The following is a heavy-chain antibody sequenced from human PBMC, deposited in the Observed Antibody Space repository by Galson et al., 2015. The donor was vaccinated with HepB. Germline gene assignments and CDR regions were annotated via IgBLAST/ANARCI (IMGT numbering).Heavy chain of an antibody. D-gene: IGHD3-22*01. V-gene: IGHV1-2*04. CDR3: ARAYYYDSSGYYYGPFDY. Sequence: SVKVSCKASGYTFTGYYMHWGRQAPGQGLEWMGWINPNSGGTNYAQRFQGWVTMTRDTSISTTYLELSRLRSDGTAVYYCARAYYYDSSGYYYGPFDYWGPGTLVTVSS. J-gene: IGHJ4*02. CDR2: INPNSGGT. CDR1: GYTFTGYY.